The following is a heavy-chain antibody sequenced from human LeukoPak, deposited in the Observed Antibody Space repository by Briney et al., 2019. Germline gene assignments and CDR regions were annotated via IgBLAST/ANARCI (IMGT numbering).Heavy chain of an antibody. Sequence: GGSLRLSCAASGFTFTDYYMSWIRQAPGKGLEWVSYITNSGTTIYYADSVKGRFTISRDNAKNSLYLQMNSLRAEDTAVYYCARTECGGDCCFDYWGQGTLVTVSS. CDR3: ARTECGGDCCFDY. V-gene: IGHV3-11*04. CDR2: ITNSGTTI. D-gene: IGHD2-21*01. CDR1: GFTFTDYY. J-gene: IGHJ4*02.